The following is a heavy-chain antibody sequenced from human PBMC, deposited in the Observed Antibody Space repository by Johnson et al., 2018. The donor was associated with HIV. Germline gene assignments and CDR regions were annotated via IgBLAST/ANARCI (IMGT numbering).Heavy chain of an antibody. D-gene: IGHD5-24*01. CDR2: IRYDGTNK. Sequence: QVQLVESGGGVVQPGGSLRLSCETSGFTFSSYDMHWVRQAPGKGLEWVAFIRYDGTNKHFADSVKGRFTISRDNSKNSLYLQMNSLRAEDTAGYYCARGWDAVDIWGQGTMVTVSS. J-gene: IGHJ3*02. CDR3: ARGWDAVDI. CDR1: GFTFSSYD. V-gene: IGHV3-30*02.